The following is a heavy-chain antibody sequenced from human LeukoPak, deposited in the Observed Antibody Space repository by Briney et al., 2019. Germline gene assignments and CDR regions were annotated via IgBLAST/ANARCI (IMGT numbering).Heavy chain of an antibody. D-gene: IGHD3-16*01. CDR2: INPNSGGT. V-gene: IGHV1-2*06. Sequence: ASVKVSCKASGYTFTGYSMHWVRQAPGQGLEWLGQINPNSGGTNYAQNFQGRVTMTRDTSVSTAYMELSRLRSDDTAVYYCARMFGPDAGFDYWGQGTLVPVSS. J-gene: IGHJ4*02. CDR1: GYTFTGYS. CDR3: ARMFGPDAGFDY.